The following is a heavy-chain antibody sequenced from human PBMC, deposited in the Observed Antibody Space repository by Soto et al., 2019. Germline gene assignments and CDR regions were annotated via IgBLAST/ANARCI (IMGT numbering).Heavy chain of an antibody. D-gene: IGHD6-13*01. Sequence: SETLSLTCAVYGGSFSGYYWSWIRQPPGKGLEWIGEINHSGSTNYNPSLKSRVTISVDTSKNQFSLKLSSVTAADTAVYYCARVRYAPTTSSSWFIDYWGQGTLVTVS. CDR2: INHSGST. CDR3: ARVRYAPTTSSSWFIDY. V-gene: IGHV4-34*01. CDR1: GGSFSGYY. J-gene: IGHJ4*02.